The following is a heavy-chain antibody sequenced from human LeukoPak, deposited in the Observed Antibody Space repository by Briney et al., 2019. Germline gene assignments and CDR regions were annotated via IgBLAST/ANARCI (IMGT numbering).Heavy chain of an antibody. Sequence: ASVTVSCKASGGTFSSYAISWVRQAPGQGLEWMGGIIPIFGTANYAQKFQGRVTITADKSTSTAYMELSSLRAEDTAVYYCAKIPPQNTVTTWLDYWGQGTLVTVSS. CDR3: AKIPPQNTVTTWLDY. CDR2: IIPIFGTA. V-gene: IGHV1-69*06. CDR1: GGTFSSYA. J-gene: IGHJ4*02. D-gene: IGHD4-17*01.